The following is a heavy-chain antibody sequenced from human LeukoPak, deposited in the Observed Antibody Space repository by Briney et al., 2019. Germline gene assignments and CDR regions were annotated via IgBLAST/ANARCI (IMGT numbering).Heavy chain of an antibody. CDR1: GGTFSSYA. V-gene: IGHV1-69*04. Sequence: GASVKVSCKASGGTFSSYAISWVRQAPGQGLEWMGRIIPILGIANYAQKFQGRVTITADKSTSTAYMELSNLRSEDTAVYYCARIGMPVRDDYWGQGTLVTVSS. J-gene: IGHJ4*02. D-gene: IGHD2-2*01. CDR2: IIPILGIA. CDR3: ARIGMPVRDDY.